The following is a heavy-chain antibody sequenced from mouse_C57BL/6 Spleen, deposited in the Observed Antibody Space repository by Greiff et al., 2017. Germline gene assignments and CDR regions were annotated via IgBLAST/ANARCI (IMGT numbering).Heavy chain of an antibody. CDR1: GFTFSDYY. V-gene: IGHV5-12*01. J-gene: IGHJ3*01. Sequence: EVKLVESGGGLVQPGGSLKLSCAASGFTFSDYYMYWVRQTPEKRLEWVAYISNGGGSTYYPDTVKGRFTISRDNAKNTLYLQMSRLKSEDTAMYYCARQGGNLAWFADWGQGTLVTVSA. D-gene: IGHD2-1*01. CDR3: ARQGGNLAWFAD. CDR2: ISNGGGST.